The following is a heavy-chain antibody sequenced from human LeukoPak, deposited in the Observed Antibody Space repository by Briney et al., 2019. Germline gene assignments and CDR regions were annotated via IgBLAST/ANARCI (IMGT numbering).Heavy chain of an antibody. V-gene: IGHV1-69*13. CDR2: IIPIFGTA. Sequence: ASVKVSCKASGGTFSSYAISWVRQAPGQGLEWMGGIIPIFGTANYAQKFQGRVTITADESTSTAYMELSSLRSEDTAVYYCARMDPLGYDSSGPAYYFDYWGQGTLVTVSS. J-gene: IGHJ4*02. CDR1: GGTFSSYA. D-gene: IGHD3-22*01. CDR3: ARMDPLGYDSSGPAYYFDY.